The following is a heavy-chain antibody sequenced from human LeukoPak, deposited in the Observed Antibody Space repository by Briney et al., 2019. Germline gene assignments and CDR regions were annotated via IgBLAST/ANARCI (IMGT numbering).Heavy chain of an antibody. Sequence: PSETLSLTCAVYGGSFSGYYWSWIHQPPGKGLEWIGEINHSGSTNYNPSLKSRVTISVDTSKNQFSLELSSVTAADTAVYYCARALPNRPYYYDSSGYPSFDYWGQGTLVTVSS. CDR2: INHSGST. CDR1: GGSFSGYY. D-gene: IGHD3-22*01. V-gene: IGHV4-34*01. J-gene: IGHJ4*02. CDR3: ARALPNRPYYYDSSGYPSFDY.